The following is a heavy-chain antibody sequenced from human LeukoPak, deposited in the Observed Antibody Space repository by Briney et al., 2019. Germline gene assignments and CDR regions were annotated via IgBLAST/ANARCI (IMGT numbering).Heavy chain of an antibody. CDR3: ARVMRSGSPFDY. J-gene: IGHJ4*02. CDR2: TSYDGSNK. D-gene: IGHD1-26*01. V-gene: IGHV3-30-3*01. CDR1: GFTFSSYA. Sequence: GGSLRLSCAASGFTFSSYAMHWVRQAPGKGLEWVAVTSYDGSNKYYADSVKGRFTISRDNAKNSLYLQMNSLRAEDTAVYYCARVMRSGSPFDYWGQGTLVTVSS.